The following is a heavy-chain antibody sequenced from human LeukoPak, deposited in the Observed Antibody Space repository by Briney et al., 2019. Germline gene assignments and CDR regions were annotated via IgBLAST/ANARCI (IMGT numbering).Heavy chain of an antibody. J-gene: IGHJ4*02. CDR1: GFSVSGKF. CDR3: ASGDGYLQPY. Sequence: GGSLRLSCAASGFSVSGKFMSWVRRAPGKGLEWVSIIHYDGKIRSAGSVGGRFTIYRDDSKNTLFLQMNSLRVDDTAVYFCASGDGYLQPYWGQGTLVTVSS. V-gene: IGHV3-53*01. CDR2: IHYDGKI. D-gene: IGHD2-21*01.